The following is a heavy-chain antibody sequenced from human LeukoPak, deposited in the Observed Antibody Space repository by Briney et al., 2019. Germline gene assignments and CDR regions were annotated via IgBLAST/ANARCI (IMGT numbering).Heavy chain of an antibody. J-gene: IGHJ4*02. CDR1: GGSISSRTSY. V-gene: IGHV4-39*01. D-gene: IGHD1-1*01. CDR3: ASLEGPVDY. CDR2: IYYTGSS. Sequence: PSETLSLTCTVSGGSISSRTSYWGWIRQPPRKGREWIGSIYYTGSSYYNPSLKSRVTISLDVSMDQFSLKLNSVTAADTAVYYCASLEGPVDYWGQGTLVTVSS.